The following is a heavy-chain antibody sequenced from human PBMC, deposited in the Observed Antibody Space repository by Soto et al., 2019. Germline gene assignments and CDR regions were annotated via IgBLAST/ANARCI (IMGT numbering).Heavy chain of an antibody. CDR2: STVSGAT. D-gene: IGHD2-2*01. Sequence: HPGGSLRLSCAASGFTFRSFAMAWVRQAPGKGLEWVSTSTVSGATVYADSVRGRFTIFRDNSRNTLHLQMNSLGAEDTAMYYCAKEPEMPGRGLDYWGQGARVTVSS. CDR1: GFTFRSFA. V-gene: IGHV3-23*01. CDR3: AKEPEMPGRGLDY. J-gene: IGHJ4*02.